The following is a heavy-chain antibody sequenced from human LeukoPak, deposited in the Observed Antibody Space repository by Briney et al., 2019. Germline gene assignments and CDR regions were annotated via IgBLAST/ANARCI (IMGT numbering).Heavy chain of an antibody. D-gene: IGHD3-22*01. Sequence: GGSLRLSCAASGFTFDDYAMHWVRQAPGRGLEWVSGISWNSGSMIYADSVKGRFTISRDNAKNSLYLQMNSLRVEDTALYYCAKAPDSTMMESNLDYWGQGTLVTVSS. V-gene: IGHV3-9*01. CDR1: GFTFDDYA. CDR2: ISWNSGSM. J-gene: IGHJ4*02. CDR3: AKAPDSTMMESNLDY.